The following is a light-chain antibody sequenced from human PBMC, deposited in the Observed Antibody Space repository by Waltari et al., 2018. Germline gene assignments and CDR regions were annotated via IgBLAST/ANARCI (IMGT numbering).Light chain of an antibody. CDR1: ALPIQY. CDR3: CSTDRSGDYWG. J-gene: IGLJ3*02. V-gene: IGLV3-10*01. Sequence: SYELTQSPSVSVSPGQTARITCSGDALPIQYANWYQQRSGQAPGVVIYEDNKRPAWLPEGISGSSAGTRSTLTIDGAQVDDEADYYCCSTDRSGDYWGFGGGTKLTVL. CDR2: EDN.